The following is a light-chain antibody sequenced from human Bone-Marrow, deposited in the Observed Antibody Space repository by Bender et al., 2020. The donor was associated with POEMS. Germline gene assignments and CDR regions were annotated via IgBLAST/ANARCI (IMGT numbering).Light chain of an antibody. CDR3: QVWDYSTPL. CDR1: SNDVGAYNY. J-gene: IGLJ2*01. CDR2: DVT. V-gene: IGLV2-14*03. Sequence: QSALTQPASVSESPGQSITISCTGTSNDVGAYNYVSWYQQHPGKAPKLMIYDVTNRPSGVSNRFSGSKSGNTASLTISGLQALDEANYYCQVWDYSTPLFAGGTRLTVL.